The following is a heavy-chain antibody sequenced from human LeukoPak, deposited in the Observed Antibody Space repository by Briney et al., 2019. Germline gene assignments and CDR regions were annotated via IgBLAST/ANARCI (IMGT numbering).Heavy chain of an antibody. Sequence: GGSLRLSCAASGFTFRDYNMNWVRQAPGQGLEWVSYITDSGSSIHYVDSVNGRFTIPRDNAKNSLYLQMNSLRAEDSAVYYCARSIGLTGGGVDVWGRGTTVTVSS. CDR1: GFTFRDYN. J-gene: IGHJ6*02. CDR3: ARSIGLTGGGVDV. D-gene: IGHD3-9*01. CDR2: ITDSGSSI. V-gene: IGHV3-11*01.